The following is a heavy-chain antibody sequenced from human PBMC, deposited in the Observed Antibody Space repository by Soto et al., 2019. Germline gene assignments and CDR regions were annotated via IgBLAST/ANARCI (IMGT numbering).Heavy chain of an antibody. CDR2: IYYSGST. Sequence: SETLSLTCTVSGGSISSYYWSWIRQPPGKGLEWTGYIYYSGSTNYNPSLKSRVTISVDTSKNQFSLKLSSVTAADTAVYYCARHIYGRREGSYMDVWGKGTTVTVSS. V-gene: IGHV4-59*08. CDR1: GGSISSYY. J-gene: IGHJ6*03. CDR3: ARHIYGRREGSYMDV. D-gene: IGHD4-17*01.